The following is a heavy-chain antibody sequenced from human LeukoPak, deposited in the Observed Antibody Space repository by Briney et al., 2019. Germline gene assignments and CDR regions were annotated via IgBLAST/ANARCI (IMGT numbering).Heavy chain of an antibody. J-gene: IGHJ5*02. D-gene: IGHD3-10*01. CDR2: IYTSGST. CDR1: GGSISNYY. CDR3: ARDLRVPYYYGLGSFKFWFDP. Sequence: SETLSLTCTVSGGSISNYYWSWIRQPAGKGLEWIGRIYTSGSTNYNPSLKSRVTMSVDTSKNQFSLKLSSVTAADTAVYYCARDLRVPYYYGLGSFKFWFDPWGQGTLVTVSS. V-gene: IGHV4-4*07.